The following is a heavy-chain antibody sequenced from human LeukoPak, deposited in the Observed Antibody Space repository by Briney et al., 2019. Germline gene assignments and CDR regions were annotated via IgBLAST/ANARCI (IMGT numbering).Heavy chain of an antibody. CDR2: IIPIFGTA. J-gene: IGHJ3*02. V-gene: IGHV1-69*13. D-gene: IGHD5-24*01. CDR3: ATLRDGYNWGGAFDI. Sequence: SVKVSCKASGGTFSSYAISWVRQAPGQGLEWMGGIIPIFGTANYAQKFQGRVTITADESTSTAYVELSSLRSEDTAVYYCATLRDGYNWGGAFDIWGQGTMVTVSS. CDR1: GGTFSSYA.